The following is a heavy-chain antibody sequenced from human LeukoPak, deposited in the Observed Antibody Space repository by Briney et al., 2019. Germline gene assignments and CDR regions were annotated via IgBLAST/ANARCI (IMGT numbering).Heavy chain of an antibody. CDR1: GFTFSSYS. J-gene: IGHJ4*02. CDR3: AREYVGPWYFDY. Sequence: PGGALRLSCAASGFTFSSYSMNWGRPAPGKGLEWGSSISSSSSYIYYADSVKGRFTISRDNAKNSLYLQMNSLRAEDTAVYYCAREYVGPWYFDYWGQGTLVTVSS. CDR2: ISSSSSYI. V-gene: IGHV3-21*01. D-gene: IGHD1-26*01.